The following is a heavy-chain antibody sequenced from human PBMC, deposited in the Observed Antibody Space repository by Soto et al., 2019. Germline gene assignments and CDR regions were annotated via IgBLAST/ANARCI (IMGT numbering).Heavy chain of an antibody. CDR3: ARSSLGIAAAGTPDYYYYYGMDV. CDR2: IYPGDSDT. D-gene: IGHD6-13*01. V-gene: IGHV5-51*01. CDR1: GYSFTSYW. Sequence: SLKISCKGSGYSFTSYWIGWVRQMPGKGLEWMGIIYPGDSDTRYSPSFQGQVTISADKSISTAYLQWSSLKASDTAMYYCARSSLGIAAAGTPDYYYYYGMDVWGQGTTVTVSS. J-gene: IGHJ6*02.